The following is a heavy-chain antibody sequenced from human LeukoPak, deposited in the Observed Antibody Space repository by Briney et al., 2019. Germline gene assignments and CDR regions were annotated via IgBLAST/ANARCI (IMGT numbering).Heavy chain of an antibody. J-gene: IGHJ6*03. CDR1: GYTFTGYY. CDR2: INPNSGGT. D-gene: IGHD6-19*01. V-gene: IGHV1-2*02. CDR3: ARGPQNSGWLSYYYYYYMDV. Sequence: ASVKVSCKASGYTFTGYYMHWVRQAPGQGLEWMGWINPNSGGTNYAQKFQGRVTMTRDTSISTAYMELSSLRSEDTAVYYCARGPQNSGWLSYYYYYYMDVWGKGTTVTVSS.